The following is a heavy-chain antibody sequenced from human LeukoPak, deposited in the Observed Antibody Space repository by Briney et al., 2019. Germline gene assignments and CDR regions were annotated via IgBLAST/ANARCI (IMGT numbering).Heavy chain of an antibody. CDR1: GGSISSYY. CDR3: ARAPLRYYYYYMDV. V-gene: IGHV4-59*01. Sequence: SETLSLTCTVSGGSISSYYWSWIRQPPGKGLEGIGYIYYSGSTNYNPSLKSRVTISVDTSKNQFSLKLSSVTAADTAVYYCARAPLRYYYYYMDVWGKGTTVTVSS. J-gene: IGHJ6*03. CDR2: IYYSGST.